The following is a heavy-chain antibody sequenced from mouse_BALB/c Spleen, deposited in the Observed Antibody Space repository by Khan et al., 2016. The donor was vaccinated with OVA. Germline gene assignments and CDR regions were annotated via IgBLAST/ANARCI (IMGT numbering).Heavy chain of an antibody. V-gene: IGHV1-4*01. CDR3: TRDGAYDRNDGWFAY. Sequence: QVQLKQSGAELARPGASVKMSCKASGYTFTTYTIHWIKQRPGQGLEWIGFINPSNVYTNYNQKFKDKATLTADKSSTTAYMQLRSLTSDDSAVYYCTRDGAYDRNDGWFAYWGQGTRVTVSA. J-gene: IGHJ3*01. CDR1: GYTFTTYT. D-gene: IGHD2-14*01. CDR2: INPSNVYT.